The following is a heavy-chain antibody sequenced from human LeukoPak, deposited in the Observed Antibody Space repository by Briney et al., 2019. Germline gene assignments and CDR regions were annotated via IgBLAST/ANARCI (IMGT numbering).Heavy chain of an antibody. V-gene: IGHV4-34*01. CDR2: INHSGST. CDR3: ARAATVTAESAFGY. J-gene: IGHJ4*02. CDR1: GGSFSGYY. D-gene: IGHD4-17*01. Sequence: SETLSLTCAVYGGSFSGYYWSWIRQPPGKGLEWIGEINHSGSTNYNPSLKSRVTISVDTSKNQFSLKLSSVTAADTAVYYCARAATVTAESAFGYWGQGTLVTVSS.